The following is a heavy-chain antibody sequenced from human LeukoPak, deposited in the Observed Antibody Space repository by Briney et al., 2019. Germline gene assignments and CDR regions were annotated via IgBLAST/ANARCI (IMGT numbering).Heavy chain of an antibody. D-gene: IGHD3-22*01. V-gene: IGHV1-2*02. CDR1: GYTFTGHY. CDR3: ARDSNLRPYYYDSSGYPDY. CDR2: INPNSGGT. J-gene: IGHJ4*02. Sequence: GASVKVSCKASGYTFTGHYMHWVRQAPGQGLEWMGWINPNSGGTNYAQKFQGRVTMTRDTSISTAYMELSRLRSDDTAVYYCARDSNLRPYYYDSSGYPDYWGQGTLVTVSS.